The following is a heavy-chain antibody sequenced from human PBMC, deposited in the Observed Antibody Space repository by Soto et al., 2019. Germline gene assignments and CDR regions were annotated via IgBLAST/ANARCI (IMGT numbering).Heavy chain of an antibody. V-gene: IGHV4-39*01. D-gene: IGHD3-3*01. CDR3: ARQRAEITIFGVVINSYGMDV. Sequence: ETLSLTCTVSGGSISSSSYYWGWIRQPPGKGLEWIGSIYYSGSTYYNPSLKSRVTISVDTSKNQFSLKLSSVTAADTAVYYCARQRAEITIFGVVINSYGMDVWGQGTTVTVSS. CDR1: GGSISSSSYY. CDR2: IYYSGST. J-gene: IGHJ6*02.